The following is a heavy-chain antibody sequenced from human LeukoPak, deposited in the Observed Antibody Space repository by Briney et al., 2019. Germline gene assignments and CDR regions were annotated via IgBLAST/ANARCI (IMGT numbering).Heavy chain of an antibody. D-gene: IGHD3-10*01. Sequence: GGSLRLSCIASGFTFDHYGLTWVRQVPGKGLECISDINWNGENTAYADSVQGRFTISRDNARNSLYLQMKSLRPDDTALYYCARDLGSAYYGGFDLWGQGALVTVSA. CDR2: INWNGENT. CDR3: ARDLGSAYYGGFDL. CDR1: GFTFDHYG. J-gene: IGHJ4*02. V-gene: IGHV3-20*04.